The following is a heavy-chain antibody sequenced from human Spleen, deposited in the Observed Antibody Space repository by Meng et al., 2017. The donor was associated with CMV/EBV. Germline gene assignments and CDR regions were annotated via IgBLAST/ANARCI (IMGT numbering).Heavy chain of an antibody. CDR3: TTIRKADCGGDCYAIRY. CDR2: ISGSGGST. V-gene: IGHV3-23*01. CDR1: GFTFSSYE. D-gene: IGHD2-21*02. Sequence: GGSLKISCAASGFTFSSYEMNWVRQAPGKGLEWVSAISGSGGSTYYADSVKGRFTISRDNAKNILYLQMNSLRAEDSAVYYCTTIRKADCGGDCYAIRYWGQGTLVTVSS. J-gene: IGHJ4*02.